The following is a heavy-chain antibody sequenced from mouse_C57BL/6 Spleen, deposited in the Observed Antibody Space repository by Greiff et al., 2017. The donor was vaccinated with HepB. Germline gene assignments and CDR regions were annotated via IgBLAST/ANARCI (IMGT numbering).Heavy chain of an antibody. CDR1: GYTFTDYY. Sequence: EVKLQQSGPELVKPGASVKISCKASGYTFTDYYMNWVKQSHGKSLEWIGDINPNNGGTSYNQKFKGKATLTVDKSSSTAYMELRSLTSEDSAVYYCARGQLRLLAYWGQGTLVTVSA. J-gene: IGHJ3*01. CDR3: ARGQLRLLAY. CDR2: INPNNGGT. D-gene: IGHD3-2*02. V-gene: IGHV1-26*01.